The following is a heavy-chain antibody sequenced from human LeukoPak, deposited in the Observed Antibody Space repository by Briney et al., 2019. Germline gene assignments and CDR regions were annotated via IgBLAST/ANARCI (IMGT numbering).Heavy chain of an antibody. J-gene: IGHJ5*02. V-gene: IGHV4-34*01. Sequence: PSETLSLTCAVYGGSFSGYYWSWIRQPPGKGLEWIGEINHSGSTNYNPSLKSRVTISVDTSKNQFSLKLSSVTAADTAVYYCARDPSILTGYPEENWFDPWGQGTLVTVSS. CDR1: GGSFSGYY. D-gene: IGHD3-9*01. CDR3: ARDPSILTGYPEENWFDP. CDR2: INHSGST.